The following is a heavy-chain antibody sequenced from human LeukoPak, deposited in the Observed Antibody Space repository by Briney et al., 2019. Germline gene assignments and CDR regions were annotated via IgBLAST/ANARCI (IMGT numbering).Heavy chain of an antibody. D-gene: IGHD1-26*01. V-gene: IGHV1-46*01. J-gene: IGHJ4*02. CDR1: GYIFTYHY. CDR3: ARESDSGKDFDF. Sequence: ASVNLSCKASGYIFTYHYIHLVRQAPGQGLGRMGIININNGNTDYAQKFQGRVTMTRDTSTSTVYMDLSSLRSEDTAVYYCARESDSGKDFDFWGQGTLVSVSS. CDR2: ININNGNT.